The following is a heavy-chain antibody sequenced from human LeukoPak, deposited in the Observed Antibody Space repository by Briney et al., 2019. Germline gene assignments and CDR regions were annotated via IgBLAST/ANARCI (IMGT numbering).Heavy chain of an antibody. Sequence: ASVKVSCKASGYSFTVYYMHWVRQAPGQGLEWMGWINPRSGGTTYAQKFLGRVTMTRDTSINTAYMEPSRLRSDDTAVYYCASLYGDYVASDYWGQGTLVTVSS. J-gene: IGHJ4*02. V-gene: IGHV1-2*02. CDR2: INPRSGGT. D-gene: IGHD4-17*01. CDR1: GYSFTVYY. CDR3: ASLYGDYVASDY.